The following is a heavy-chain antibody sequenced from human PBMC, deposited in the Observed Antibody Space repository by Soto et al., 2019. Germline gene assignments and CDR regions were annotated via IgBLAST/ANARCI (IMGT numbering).Heavy chain of an antibody. CDR3: ARTGKTYFYDSSGYYREPDAFDI. V-gene: IGHV3-72*01. J-gene: IGHJ3*02. D-gene: IGHD3-22*01. CDR1: GFTFSDHY. Sequence: GGSLRLSCAASGFTFSDHYMDWVRQAPGKGLEWVGRTRNKANSYTTEYAASVRGRFTSSRDDSMNSLYLQMNSLKTEDTAVYYCARTGKTYFYDSSGYYREPDAFDICGQGPMVTVSS. CDR2: TRNKANSYTT.